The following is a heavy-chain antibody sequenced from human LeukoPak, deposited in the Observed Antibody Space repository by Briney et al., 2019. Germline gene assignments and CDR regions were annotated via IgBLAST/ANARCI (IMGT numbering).Heavy chain of an antibody. D-gene: IGHD1-20*01. V-gene: IGHV5-51*01. CDR1: GYSFSSHW. Sequence: GESLKISCYASGYSFSSHWIAWVRQMPGKGLEWMGIIYPGDSDTRYSPSFQGQVTFSADKSINTAYLQWSSLKASDTAMYYCARQKLPYNWNDATPFDYWGQGTLVTVSS. J-gene: IGHJ4*02. CDR2: IYPGDSDT. CDR3: ARQKLPYNWNDATPFDY.